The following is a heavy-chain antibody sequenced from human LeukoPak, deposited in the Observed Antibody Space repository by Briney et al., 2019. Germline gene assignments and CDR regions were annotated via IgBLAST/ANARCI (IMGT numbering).Heavy chain of an antibody. V-gene: IGHV3-66*02. CDR1: GFTVSNNH. D-gene: IGHD6-19*01. CDR3: MRQGLGGAGR. J-gene: IGHJ4*02. CDR2: IFSGGDT. Sequence: QPGGSLRLSCAASGFTVSNNHMNWVRQAPGKGLEWVSVIFSGGDTSYADSVKGRFTISRDSSKSTLFLQMNSLTPEDTAVYYCMRQGLGGAGRWGQGTLVTVSS.